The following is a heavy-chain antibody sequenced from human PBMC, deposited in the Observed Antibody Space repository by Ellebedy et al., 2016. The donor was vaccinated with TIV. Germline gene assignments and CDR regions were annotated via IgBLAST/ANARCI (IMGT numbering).Heavy chain of an antibody. CDR2: ISGSGGGT. J-gene: IGHJ4*02. CDR1: GFTFNNYG. CDR3: AKSGGWNDNYYFDY. D-gene: IGHD1-1*01. Sequence: PGGSLRLSCAASGFTFNNYGMLWVRQAPGKGLEWVSAISGSGGGTEYADSVKGRFTSSRDNSKNTLFLHMNSLRADDTAVYYCAKSGGWNDNYYFDYWGQGNLVTVFS. V-gene: IGHV3-23*01.